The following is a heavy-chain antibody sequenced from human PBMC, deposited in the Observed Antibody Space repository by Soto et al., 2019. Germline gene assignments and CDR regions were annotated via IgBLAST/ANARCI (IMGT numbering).Heavy chain of an antibody. V-gene: IGHV4-59*01. D-gene: IGHD5-12*01. Sequence: SETLSLTCTVSGGSISSYYWSWIRQPPGKGLEWIGYIYYSGSTNYNPSLKSRVTISVDTSKNQFSLKLSSVTAADTAVYYCARVDGYSGYDGQGEYYYYYYGMDVWGQGTTVTVSS. CDR2: IYYSGST. CDR1: GGSISSYY. J-gene: IGHJ6*02. CDR3: ARVDGYSGYDGQGEYYYYYYGMDV.